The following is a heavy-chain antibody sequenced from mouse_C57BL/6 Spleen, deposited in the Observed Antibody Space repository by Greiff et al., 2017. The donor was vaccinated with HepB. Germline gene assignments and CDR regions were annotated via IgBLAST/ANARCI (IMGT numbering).Heavy chain of an antibody. CDR3: ARSEGSSYFAY. D-gene: IGHD1-1*01. CDR1: GYTFTSYW. V-gene: IGHV1-7*01. Sequence: QVHVKQSGAELAKPGASVKLSCKASGYTFTSYWMHWVKQRPGQGLEWIGYINPSSGYTKYNQKFKDTATLTADKSSSTAYMQQSSLTYEDSAVYYCARSEGSSYFAYWGHGTLVTVSA. CDR2: INPSSGYT. J-gene: IGHJ3*01.